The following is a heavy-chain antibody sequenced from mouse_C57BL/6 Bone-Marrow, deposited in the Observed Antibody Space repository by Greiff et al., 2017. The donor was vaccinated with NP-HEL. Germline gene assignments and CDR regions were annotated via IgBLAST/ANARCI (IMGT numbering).Heavy chain of an antibody. Sequence: EVMLVESGGGLVQPGGSMKLSCAASGFTFSDAWMDWVRQSPEKGLEWVAEIRNKANNHATYYAESVKGRFTISRDDSKSSVYLQMNSLRAEDTGIYYCTSWGYYDYDGPFDYWGQGTTLTVSS. CDR2: IRNKANNHAT. D-gene: IGHD2-4*01. CDR3: TSWGYYDYDGPFDY. CDR1: GFTFSDAW. V-gene: IGHV6-6*01. J-gene: IGHJ2*01.